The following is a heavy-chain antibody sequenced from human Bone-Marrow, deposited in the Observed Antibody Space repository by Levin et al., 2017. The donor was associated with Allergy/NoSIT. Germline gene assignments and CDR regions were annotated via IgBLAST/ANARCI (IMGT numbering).Heavy chain of an antibody. Sequence: GESLKISCKASGYTFTSYAMNWVRQAPGQGLEWMGWINTNTGNPTYAQGFTGRFVFSLDTSVSTAYLQISSLKAEDTAVYYCARGCSGGSCLDGLGNDAFDIWGQGTMVTVSS. J-gene: IGHJ3*02. CDR3: ARGCSGGSCLDGLGNDAFDI. V-gene: IGHV7-4-1*02. CDR2: INTNTGNP. CDR1: GYTFTSYA. D-gene: IGHD2-15*01.